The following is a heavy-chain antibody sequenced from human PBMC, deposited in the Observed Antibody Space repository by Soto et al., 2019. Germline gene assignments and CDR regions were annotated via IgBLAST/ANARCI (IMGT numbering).Heavy chain of an antibody. Sequence: PSVTQSLTCTVYGGAISGNYWSWTRPPPRKGLEWIGEINHSGSTNYNPSLKSRVTISLDTSKNQFSLKLSSVTAADTAVYYCARGHRDSAAPRPARWLDPWGQGTLVTVSS. J-gene: IGHJ5*02. CDR2: INHSGST. CDR1: GGAISGNY. V-gene: IGHV4-34*01. D-gene: IGHD2-15*01. CDR3: ARGHRDSAAPRPARWLDP.